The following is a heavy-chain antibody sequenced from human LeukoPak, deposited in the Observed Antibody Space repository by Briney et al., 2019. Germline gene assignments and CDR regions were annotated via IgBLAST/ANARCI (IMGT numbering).Heavy chain of an antibody. CDR2: VYTSGST. D-gene: IGHD1-7*01. Sequence: SETLSLTCSVSGGSISGYYWTWIRQPAGKGLEWIGRVYTSGSTHYNPSLKTRLTMSVDTSKNQFSLKLSSVTAADTAVYYCARLITGTTTAFDIWGQGTMVTVSS. V-gene: IGHV4-4*07. CDR1: GGSISGYY. CDR3: ARLITGTTTAFDI. J-gene: IGHJ3*02.